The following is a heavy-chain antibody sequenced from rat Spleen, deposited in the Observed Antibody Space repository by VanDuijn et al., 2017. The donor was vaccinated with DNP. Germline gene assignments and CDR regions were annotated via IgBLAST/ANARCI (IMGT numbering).Heavy chain of an antibody. CDR3: TRLLDY. D-gene: IGHD1-1*01. J-gene: IGHJ2*01. Sequence: QVHLKESGPGLVQPSQTLSLTCTVSGFSLTSYNVHWVRQPIGKGLEWMGVIWTAGSTDYNSVLKSRLRISRDTSKSQVFLKVKSLKTEDTGIYYCTRLLDYWGQGVMVTVSS. CDR1: GFSLTSYN. CDR2: IWTAGST. V-gene: IGHV2-30*01.